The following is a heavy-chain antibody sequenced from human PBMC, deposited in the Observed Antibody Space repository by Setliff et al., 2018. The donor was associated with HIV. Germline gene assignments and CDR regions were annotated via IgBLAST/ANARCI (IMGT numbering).Heavy chain of an antibody. J-gene: IGHJ4*02. CDR2: IRNDGSEK. D-gene: IGHD6-6*01. V-gene: IGHV3-7*01. CDR1: GFAFSDFS. Sequence: LSCAVSGFAFSDFSMSWVRQAPGKGLEWVAKIRNDGSEKYYVDSVEGRFTISRDNAKNSLYLEMNSLTVEDTALYYCARDWPSSTAAGDCWGQGTLVTVSS. CDR3: ARDWPSSTAAGDC.